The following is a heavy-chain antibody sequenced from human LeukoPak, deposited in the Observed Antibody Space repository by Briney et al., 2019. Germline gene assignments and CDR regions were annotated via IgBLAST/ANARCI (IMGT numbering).Heavy chain of an antibody. J-gene: IGHJ4*02. V-gene: IGHV3-23*01. D-gene: IGHD1-14*01. CDR3: AKPARTDYTDY. Sequence: GGSLRLSCAASGFTFSGYSMNWVRQAPGKGLEWVSAISGSSGRTYYADFVKGRFTISRDNSKNTLYLQMNSLRAGDTAIYFCAKPARTDYTDYWGQGTLVTVSS. CDR1: GFTFSGYS. CDR2: ISGSSGRT.